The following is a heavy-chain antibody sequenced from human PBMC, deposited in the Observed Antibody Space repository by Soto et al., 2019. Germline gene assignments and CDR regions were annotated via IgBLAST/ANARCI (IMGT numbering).Heavy chain of an antibody. D-gene: IGHD3-9*01. J-gene: IGHJ6*03. V-gene: IGHV6-1*01. CDR1: GDSVCSNSAG. CDR2: TYYRSKWYD. CDR3: ARGSWDDVTGHYYMDV. Sequence: PSQTLSLTCDISGDSVCSNSAGWNWIRQTPSRGLEWLGRTYYRSKWYDNYAVSVKSRITINPDTSKNQFSLQLNSVTPEDTAVYYCARGSWDDVTGHYYMDVWGKGTTVTVSS.